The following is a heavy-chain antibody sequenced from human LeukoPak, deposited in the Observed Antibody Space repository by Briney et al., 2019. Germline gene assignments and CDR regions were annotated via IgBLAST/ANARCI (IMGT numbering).Heavy chain of an antibody. J-gene: IGHJ4*02. Sequence: PGGSLRLSRAASGFTFDDYTMYWARQPPGKGLEWVSLLTWNADRTYYADSVKGRFTISRDNSKNSLYLQMNSLKIEDTALYYCARDIAVAATGGAFDYWGQGTLVTVSS. CDR2: LTWNADRT. D-gene: IGHD2-15*01. V-gene: IGHV3-43*01. CDR1: GFTFDDYT. CDR3: ARDIAVAATGGAFDY.